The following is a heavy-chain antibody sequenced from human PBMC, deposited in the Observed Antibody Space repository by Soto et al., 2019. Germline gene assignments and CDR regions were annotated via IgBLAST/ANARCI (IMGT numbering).Heavy chain of an antibody. J-gene: IGHJ4*02. CDR3: SKDVAGGCVFRGALAY. D-gene: IGHD3-3*02. Sequence: EVELLESGGGLVQPGGSLRLSCVASRFTFTSYAMSWVRQAPGKGMEGVAAISASGGATIHADSMRGRLTISRANTKKALDLKMRRLSAEDTDVYYCSKDVAGGCVFRGALAYWGQGTEVTVSS. CDR1: RFTFTSYA. CDR2: ISASGGAT. V-gene: IGHV3-23*01.